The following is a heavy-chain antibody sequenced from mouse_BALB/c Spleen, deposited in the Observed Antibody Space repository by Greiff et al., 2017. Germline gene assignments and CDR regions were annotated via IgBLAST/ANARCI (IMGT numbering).Heavy chain of an antibody. CDR2: IWGGGST. J-gene: IGHJ3*01. Sequence: VMLVESGPGLVAPSQSLSITCTVSGFSLSRYSVHWVRQPPGKGLEWLGMIWGGGSTDYNSALKSRLSISKDNSKSQVFLKMNSLQTDDTAMYYCARAYDGYYVEGLFAYWGQGTLVTVSA. CDR3: ARAYDGYYVEGLFAY. V-gene: IGHV2-6-4*01. CDR1: GFSLSRYS. D-gene: IGHD2-3*01.